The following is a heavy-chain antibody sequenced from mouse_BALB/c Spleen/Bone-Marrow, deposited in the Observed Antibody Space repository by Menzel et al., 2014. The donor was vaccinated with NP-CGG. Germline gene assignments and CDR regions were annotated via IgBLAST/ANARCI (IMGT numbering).Heavy chain of an antibody. J-gene: IGHJ4*01. CDR1: GFTFSSFG. Sequence: EVKLMESGGGLVQPGGSRKLSCAASGFTFSSFGMHWVRRAPEKGLEWVAYISSGSSNINYADTVKGRFSISRDNPKNTLFLQMTSLRSEDTAMYYCARWGYYYAMDYWGQGTPVTGSS. CDR2: ISSGSSNI. V-gene: IGHV5-17*02. D-gene: IGHD2-2*01. CDR3: ARWGYYYAMDY.